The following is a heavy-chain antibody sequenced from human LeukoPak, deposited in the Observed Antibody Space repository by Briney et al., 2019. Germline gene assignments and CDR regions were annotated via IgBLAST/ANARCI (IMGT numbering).Heavy chain of an antibody. Sequence: VASVKVSCKASGYTFTSYYMHWVRQAPGQGLEWMGLINPSGGSTSYAQKFQGRVTMTRDTSTSTVYMELSSLRSEDTAVYYCARGLDDFWSEYYTKELDYWGQGTLVTVSS. V-gene: IGHV1-46*01. CDR3: ARGLDDFWSEYYTKELDY. CDR2: INPSGGST. D-gene: IGHD3-3*01. CDR1: GYTFTSYY. J-gene: IGHJ4*02.